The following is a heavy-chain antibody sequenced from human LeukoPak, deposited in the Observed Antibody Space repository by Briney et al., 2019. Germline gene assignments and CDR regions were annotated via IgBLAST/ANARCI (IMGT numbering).Heavy chain of an antibody. CDR1: GGSFSGYY. V-gene: IGHV4-34*01. Sequence: SETLSLTCAVYGGSFSGYYWSWIRQPPGKGLEWIGEINHSGSTNYNPSLKSRVTISVDTSKNQFFLKLSSVTAADTAVYYCAGGVGLWFGGNDYWGQGTLVTVSS. J-gene: IGHJ4*02. CDR2: INHSGST. D-gene: IGHD3-10*01. CDR3: AGGVGLWFGGNDY.